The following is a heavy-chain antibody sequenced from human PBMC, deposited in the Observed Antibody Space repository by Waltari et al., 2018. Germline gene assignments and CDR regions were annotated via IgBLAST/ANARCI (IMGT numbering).Heavy chain of an antibody. Sequence: EVQLVESGGGLVQPGGSLRLSCAASGFTFSTYWMSWVRQAPGKRLEWVANIKQDGSEKYYVDSEKGRFTISRDNAKKSLYLQMNSLRAKDTAVYYCARAANWGFYFDNWGQGTLVTVSS. D-gene: IGHD7-27*01. CDR3: ARAANWGFYFDN. CDR1: GFTFSTYW. V-gene: IGHV3-7*01. J-gene: IGHJ4*02. CDR2: IKQDGSEK.